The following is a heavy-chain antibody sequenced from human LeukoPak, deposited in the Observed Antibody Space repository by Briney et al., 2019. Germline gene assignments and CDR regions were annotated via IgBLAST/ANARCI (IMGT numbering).Heavy chain of an antibody. D-gene: IGHD3-22*01. CDR2: IIPILGIA. CDR3: ARHYYDSSGYYFPFDY. Sequence: ASVKVSCKASGGTFSSYAISWVRQAPGQGLEWMGRIIPILGIANYAQKFQGRVTITADKSASTAYMELSSLRSEDTAVYYCARHYYDSSGYYFPFDYWGQGTLVTVSS. J-gene: IGHJ4*02. CDR1: GGTFSSYA. V-gene: IGHV1-69*04.